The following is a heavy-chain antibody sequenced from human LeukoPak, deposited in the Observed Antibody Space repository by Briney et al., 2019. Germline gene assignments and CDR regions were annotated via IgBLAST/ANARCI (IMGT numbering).Heavy chain of an antibody. CDR1: GFMFHDYA. V-gene: IGHV3-43*02. CDR3: ARESESSGWYDY. J-gene: IGHJ4*02. CDR2: ISGDSGST. Sequence: GGSLRLSCAAPGFMFHDYAIHWVRQAPGKGLEWVSLISGDSGSTFYADSVKGRFTISRDNSKNSLYLQMNSLRSDDTALYYCARESESSGWYDYWGQGTLVTVSS. D-gene: IGHD6-19*01.